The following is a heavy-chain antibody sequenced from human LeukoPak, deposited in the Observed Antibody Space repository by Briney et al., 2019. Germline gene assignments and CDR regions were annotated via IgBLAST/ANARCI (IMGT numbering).Heavy chain of an antibody. V-gene: IGHV3-23*01. Sequence: GGSLRLSCAASGFTFSSYAMSWVRQAPGKGLEWVSAISGSGGSTYYADSVKGRFTISRDNSKNTLYLQMNTLRAEDTAVYYCAKEGMDYYGSGSYYREYYYYGMDVWGQGTTVTVSS. CDR3: AKEGMDYYGSGSYYREYYYYGMDV. CDR1: GFTFSSYA. CDR2: ISGSGGST. D-gene: IGHD3-10*01. J-gene: IGHJ6*02.